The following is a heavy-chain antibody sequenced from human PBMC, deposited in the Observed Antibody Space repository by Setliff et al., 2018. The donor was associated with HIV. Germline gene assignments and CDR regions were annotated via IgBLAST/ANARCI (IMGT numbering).Heavy chain of an antibody. D-gene: IGHD6-19*01. Sequence: GESLKISCAASGFNFNNHAMHWVRQAPGKGPECVAVTSDDGSAKYYGDSVKGRFTISRDNSKDTLYLDLNSLRSEDTAVYYCAKKVPGVGVAGPFDYWGQGTLVTVSS. V-gene: IGHV3-30*04. CDR1: GFNFNNHA. CDR3: AKKVPGVGVAGPFDY. J-gene: IGHJ4*02. CDR2: TSDDGSAK.